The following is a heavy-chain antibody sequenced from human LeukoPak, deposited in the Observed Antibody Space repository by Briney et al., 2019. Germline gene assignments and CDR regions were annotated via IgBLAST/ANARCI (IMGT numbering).Heavy chain of an antibody. Sequence: GGFLRLSCAASGFTFSDYYMSWIRQAPGKGLEWVSYIIRGSSYTNYADSVKGRFTISRDNAKNSLYLQMNSLRAEDTAVYCCARDRRTAPRLGGYAMDVWGHGATVIVS. J-gene: IGHJ6*02. CDR3: ARDRRTAPRLGGYAMDV. V-gene: IGHV3-11*06. CDR1: GFTFSDYY. D-gene: IGHD1-26*01. CDR2: IIRGSSYT.